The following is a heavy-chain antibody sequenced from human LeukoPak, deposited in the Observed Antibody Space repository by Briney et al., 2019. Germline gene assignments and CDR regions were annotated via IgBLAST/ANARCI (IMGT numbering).Heavy chain of an antibody. V-gene: IGHV4-39*07. CDR2: IYYSGST. Sequence: SETLSLTCTVSGGSISSGSYYWGWIRQPPGKGLEWIGSIYYSGSTYYNPSLKSRITVTLDTSKNQFSLKLSSVTAADTAVYYCARDKTFEVVNFFDYWGQGTLVTVSS. CDR1: GGSISSGSYY. CDR3: ARDKTFEVVNFFDY. J-gene: IGHJ4*02. D-gene: IGHD3-3*01.